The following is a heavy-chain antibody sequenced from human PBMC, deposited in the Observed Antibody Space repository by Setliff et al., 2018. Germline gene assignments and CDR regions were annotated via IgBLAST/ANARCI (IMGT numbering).Heavy chain of an antibody. CDR1: GGAIKSFY. D-gene: IGHD2-8*01. Sequence: PSETLSLTCTVSGGAIKSFYWSWIRQAPGKGLEWVGYIAYNGVTDYNPSLKGRVTISFDTPNNAVSLNLNSVTAADTAVYFCARDPGFHSGTWCLGDWGQGTQVTVSS. CDR2: IAYNGVT. V-gene: IGHV4-59*12. CDR3: ARDPGFHSGTWCLGD. J-gene: IGHJ4*02.